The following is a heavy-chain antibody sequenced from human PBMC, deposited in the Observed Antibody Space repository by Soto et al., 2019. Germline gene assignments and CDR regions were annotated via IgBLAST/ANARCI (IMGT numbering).Heavy chain of an antibody. Sequence: GGTLRLSCAASGFVFSNYWMNWVRQAPGKGLEWVASIKQDGSDKYYVDSVRGRFTISRDNAGNSLYLQMSSLRAEDTAVYYCTVRPRSYISIWGQGTLVTVSS. CDR3: TVRPRSYISI. J-gene: IGHJ1*01. CDR2: IKQDGSDK. D-gene: IGHD3-10*01. V-gene: IGHV3-7*03. CDR1: GFVFSNYW.